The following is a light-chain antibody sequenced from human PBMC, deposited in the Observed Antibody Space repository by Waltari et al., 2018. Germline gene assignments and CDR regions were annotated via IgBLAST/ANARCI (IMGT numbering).Light chain of an antibody. CDR3: QQYGSSPGT. Sequence: EIVLTQSPGTLSLSPGERATLSCSASQSVSSSYFAWYQQKPGQAPRLLIYGASNRATGIPDRFSGSWSGTDFTLTISRLDPEDFAVYYCQQYGSSPGTFGQGTKVET. CDR2: GAS. CDR1: QSVSSSY. V-gene: IGKV3-20*01. J-gene: IGKJ1*01.